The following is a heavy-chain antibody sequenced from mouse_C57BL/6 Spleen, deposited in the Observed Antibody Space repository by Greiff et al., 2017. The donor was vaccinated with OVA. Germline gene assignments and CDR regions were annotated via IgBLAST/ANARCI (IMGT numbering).Heavy chain of an antibody. CDR3: ARGYGSRYGYFDY. J-gene: IGHJ2*01. V-gene: IGHV1-54*01. CDR2: INPGSGGT. CDR1: GYAFTNYL. D-gene: IGHD1-1*01. Sequence: QVQLKESGAELVRPGTSVKVSCKASGYAFTNYLIEWVKQRPGQGLEWIGVINPGSGGTNYNEKFKGKATLTADKSSSTAYMQLSSLTSEDSAVYFCARGYGSRYGYFDYWGQGTTLTVSS.